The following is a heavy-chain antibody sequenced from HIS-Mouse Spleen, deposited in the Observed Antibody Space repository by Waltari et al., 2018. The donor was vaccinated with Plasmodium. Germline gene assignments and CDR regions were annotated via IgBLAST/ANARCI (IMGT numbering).Heavy chain of an antibody. Sequence: QVQLVESGGGVVQPGRSLRLSCAASGFPFSSYALHWVRQAPGTGLGWWEVISYEGINKYYEDSGKGRFTISRDNSKNTLYLQMNSLRAEDTAVYYCARLYYDFWSGYYPYGMDVWGQGTTVTVSS. V-gene: IGHV3-30*04. D-gene: IGHD3-3*01. CDR3: ARLYYDFWSGYYPYGMDV. CDR1: GFPFSSYA. CDR2: ISYEGINK. J-gene: IGHJ6*02.